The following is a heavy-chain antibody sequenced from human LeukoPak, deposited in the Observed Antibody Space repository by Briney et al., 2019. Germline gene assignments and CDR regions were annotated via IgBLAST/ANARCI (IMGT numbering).Heavy chain of an antibody. CDR1: GFTFSSYA. CDR2: ISGSGGST. D-gene: IGHD4-17*01. J-gene: IGHJ4*02. CDR3: AKARDYGVLGDFDY. V-gene: IGHV3-23*01. Sequence: PGGSLRLSCAASGFTFSSYAMSWVRQAPGKGLEWVSAISGSGGSTYYADSVKGRFTISRDNSKNTLYLQMNSLRAEDTAVYCCAKARDYGVLGDFDYWGQGTLVTVSS.